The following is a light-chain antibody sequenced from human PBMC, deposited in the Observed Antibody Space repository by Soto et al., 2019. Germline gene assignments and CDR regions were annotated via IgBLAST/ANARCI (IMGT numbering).Light chain of an antibody. Sequence: VLTQSPATLSLSTGERATLPCRASQSVAGSLAWYKQKPGQAPSLLIYDISTRAAAIPARFSGSGSGTDVSLTVRCLEPDDFALYYGQHRSNGITFGQGTRLEIK. CDR2: DIS. CDR1: QSVAGS. CDR3: QHRSNGIT. V-gene: IGKV3-11*01. J-gene: IGKJ5*01.